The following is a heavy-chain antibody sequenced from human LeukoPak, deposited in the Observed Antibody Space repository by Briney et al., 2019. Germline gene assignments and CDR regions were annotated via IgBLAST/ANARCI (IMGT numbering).Heavy chain of an antibody. CDR2: ISGSGGST. D-gene: IGHD3-22*01. CDR3: AKCATMIVVVSPLDY. J-gene: IGHJ4*02. V-gene: IGHV3-23*01. Sequence: PGGSLRLSCAASGFTFSSYAMSWVRQAPGKGREWVSAISGSGGSTYYADSVKGRFTISRDNSKNTLYLQMNSLRAEDTAVYYCAKCATMIVVVSPLDYWGQGTLVTVSS. CDR1: GFTFSSYA.